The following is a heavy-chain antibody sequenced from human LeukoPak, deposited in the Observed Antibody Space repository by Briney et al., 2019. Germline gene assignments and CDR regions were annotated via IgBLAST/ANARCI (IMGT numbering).Heavy chain of an antibody. CDR1: GFTISSYS. V-gene: IGHV3-21*01. CDR2: ISSSSSYI. D-gene: IGHD3-22*01. CDR3: ARDSTPYYYDSSGDAFDI. Sequence: PGGSLRLSCAASGFTISSYSMNWVRQAPGRGLEWVSSISSSSSYIYYADSVKGRFTISRDNAKNSLYLQMNSLRAEDTAVYYCARDSTPYYYDSSGDAFDIWGQGTMVTVSS. J-gene: IGHJ3*02.